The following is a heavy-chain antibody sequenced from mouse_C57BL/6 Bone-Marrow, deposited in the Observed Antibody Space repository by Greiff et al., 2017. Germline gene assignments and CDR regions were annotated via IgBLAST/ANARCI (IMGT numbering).Heavy chain of an antibody. CDR2: IYPRSGNT. Sequence: QVQLQQSGAELARPGASVKLSCKASGYTFTSYGISWVKQRTGQGLEWIGEIYPRSGNTYYNEKFKGKATLTADKSSSTAYMELRSLTSVDSAVYFCARDYGSSDAMDYWGQGTSVTVSS. V-gene: IGHV1-81*01. CDR3: ARDYGSSDAMDY. CDR1: GYTFTSYG. J-gene: IGHJ4*01. D-gene: IGHD1-1*01.